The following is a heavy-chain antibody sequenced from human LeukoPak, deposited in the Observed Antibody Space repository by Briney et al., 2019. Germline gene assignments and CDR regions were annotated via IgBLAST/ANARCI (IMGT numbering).Heavy chain of an antibody. CDR2: INHNGETI. CDR1: GFPFSNYV. CDR3: AKFDYDSSGYNDY. D-gene: IGHD3-22*01. V-gene: IGHV3-48*01. J-gene: IGHJ4*02. Sequence: GGSLRLSCAASGFPFSNYVMSWVRQAPGKGLEWVSYINHNGETIYYADSVKGRFTISRDNGKNSLYLQMNSLRAEDTAVYYCAKFDYDSSGYNDYWGQGTLVTVSS.